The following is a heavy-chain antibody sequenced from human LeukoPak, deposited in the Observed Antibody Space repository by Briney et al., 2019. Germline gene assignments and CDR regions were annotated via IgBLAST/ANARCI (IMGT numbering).Heavy chain of an antibody. J-gene: IGHJ3*02. CDR1: GFTFSSYG. Sequence: GGSLRLSCAASGFTFSSYGMHWVRQAPGKGLEWVAVKSYDGSNKYYADSVKGRFTFSRDNSRNTLYLQMNSLRAEDTAVYYCAKDQVVTAIRPDAFDIWGQGTMVTVSS. CDR2: KSYDGSNK. CDR3: AKDQVVTAIRPDAFDI. D-gene: IGHD2-21*02. V-gene: IGHV3-30*18.